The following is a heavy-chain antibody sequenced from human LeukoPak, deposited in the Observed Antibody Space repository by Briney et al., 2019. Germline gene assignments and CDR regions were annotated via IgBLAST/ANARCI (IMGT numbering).Heavy chain of an antibody. CDR1: GGSISSSSYY. CDR2: IYYSGST. D-gene: IGHD3-3*01. Sequence: SETLSLTCTVSGGSISSSSYYWGWIRQPPGKGLEWIGSIYYSGSTYYNPSLKSRVTISVDTSKNQFSLKLSSVTAADTAVYYCARSSGRFLEWLPIPYFDYWGQGTLVTASS. V-gene: IGHV4-39*01. J-gene: IGHJ4*02. CDR3: ARSSGRFLEWLPIPYFDY.